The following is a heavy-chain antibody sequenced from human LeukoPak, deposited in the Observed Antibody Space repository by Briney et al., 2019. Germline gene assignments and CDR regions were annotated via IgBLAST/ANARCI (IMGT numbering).Heavy chain of an antibody. D-gene: IGHD3-10*01. CDR3: AKDSGSYYPALGY. V-gene: IGHV3-23*01. J-gene: IGHJ4*02. Sequence: GGSLILSCVASGFTFSSHAMSWVRQAPGKGLAWVSAISGSGGSTYYADSVKGRFTISRDNSKNTLYLQMNSLRAEDTAVYYCAKDSGSYYPALGYWGQGTLVTVSS. CDR1: GFTFSSHA. CDR2: ISGSGGST.